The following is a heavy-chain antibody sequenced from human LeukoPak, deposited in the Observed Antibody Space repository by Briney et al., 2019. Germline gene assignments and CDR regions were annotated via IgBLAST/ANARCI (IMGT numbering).Heavy chain of an antibody. CDR3: ARVQDSGLFRWF. V-gene: IGHV3-66*01. Sequence: SGGSLRLSCAASGFTVSSKYMSWVRQAPGKGLEWVAVIYDDSSTFYAGSVKGRFSISRDNSKNTLYLHMNSLRAEDTGVYYCARVQDSGLFRWFWGQGTLVTVSS. J-gene: IGHJ4*02. CDR2: IYDDSST. D-gene: IGHD1-26*01. CDR1: GFTVSSKY.